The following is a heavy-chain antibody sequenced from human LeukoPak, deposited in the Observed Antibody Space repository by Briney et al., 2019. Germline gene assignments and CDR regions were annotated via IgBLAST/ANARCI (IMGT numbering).Heavy chain of an antibody. CDR1: GFTFSTSW. D-gene: IGHD5-12*01. J-gene: IGHJ4*01. CDR2: IKEDGSEE. CDR3: ARGYSGYEFGY. Sequence: SGGSLRLSCAASGFTFSTSWMNWVRQAPGKGLEWVANIKEDGSEEYYVDSVKGRFTISRDNARKSLYLQMNSLRVEDTAVYYCARGYSGYEFGYWGHGTLVTVSS. V-gene: IGHV3-7*04.